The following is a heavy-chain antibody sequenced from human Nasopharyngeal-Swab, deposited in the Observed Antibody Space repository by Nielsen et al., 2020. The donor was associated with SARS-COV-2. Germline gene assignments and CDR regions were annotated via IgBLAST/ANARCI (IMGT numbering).Heavy chain of an antibody. CDR1: GFTFSSFG. V-gene: IGHV3-30*18. J-gene: IGHJ4*02. CDR3: AKDNEGMFGFGDLGFYFDY. CDR2: IAHDASNE. D-gene: IGHD3-10*01. Sequence: GESLKISCAASGFTFSSFGMHWVRQAPGKGLEWVAFIAHDASNEYYGDSVKGRFSISRDSSKNTLYLQMDSLRGEDTAVYYCAKDNEGMFGFGDLGFYFDYWGQGTLVTVSS.